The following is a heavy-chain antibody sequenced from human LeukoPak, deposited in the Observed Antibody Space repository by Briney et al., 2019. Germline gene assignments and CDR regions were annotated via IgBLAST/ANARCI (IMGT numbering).Heavy chain of an antibody. CDR2: INHSGST. Sequence: PSETLSLTCAVYGGSFSSYYWNWIRQPPGKGLEWIGEINHSGSTNCNPSLKSRVTISVHTSKNQFSLKLSSVTAADTAVYYCVRVVDITTSAGGYWGQGTLVTVSS. CDR3: VRVVDITTSAGGY. J-gene: IGHJ4*02. V-gene: IGHV4-34*01. CDR1: GGSFSSYY. D-gene: IGHD3-22*01.